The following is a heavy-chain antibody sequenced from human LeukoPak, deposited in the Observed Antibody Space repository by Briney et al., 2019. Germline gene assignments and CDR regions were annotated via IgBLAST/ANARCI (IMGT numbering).Heavy chain of an antibody. CDR1: GFTFDDYA. J-gene: IGHJ6*02. D-gene: IGHD3-16*01. V-gene: IGHV3-43*02. Sequence: GGSLRLPSAASGFTFDDYAMHWVRQAPGKGLEWVSLISGHGGSTYYADSVKGRFTISRDNSKNSLYLQMNSLRTEDTALYYCANALPEVLTPTLDVWGQGTTVSVSS. CDR3: ANALPEVLTPTLDV. CDR2: ISGHGGST.